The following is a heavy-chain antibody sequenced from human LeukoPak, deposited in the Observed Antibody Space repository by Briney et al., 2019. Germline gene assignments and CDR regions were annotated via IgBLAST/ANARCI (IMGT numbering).Heavy chain of an antibody. J-gene: IGHJ3*02. CDR3: ATSRGAYYYDAFDI. D-gene: IGHD3-10*01. V-gene: IGHV3-7*01. Sequence: GGSLRLSCAASGFTFSRYWMTWVRQAPGKGLEWVANIKQDGSEKYYVDSVKGRFTISRDNAKNSLYLQMNSLRAEDTAVYYCATSRGAYYYDAFDIWGQGTMVTVSS. CDR1: GFTFSRYW. CDR2: IKQDGSEK.